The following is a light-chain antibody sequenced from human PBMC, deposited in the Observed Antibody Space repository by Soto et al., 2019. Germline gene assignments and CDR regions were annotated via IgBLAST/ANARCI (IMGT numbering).Light chain of an antibody. CDR2: GAS. Sequence: ILLTQSPGTLSLSPGERTTLSCRASQSISRYLAWYQQKPGQGPRLLIYGASSRDTGTPDRFSGSGSGTDFTLTINRLEPEDFELYYCQQYGSSPPTFGQGTKVDIK. J-gene: IGKJ1*01. CDR1: QSISRY. V-gene: IGKV3-20*01. CDR3: QQYGSSPPT.